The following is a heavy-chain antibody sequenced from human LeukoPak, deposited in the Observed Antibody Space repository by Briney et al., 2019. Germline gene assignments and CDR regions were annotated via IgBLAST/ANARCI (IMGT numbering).Heavy chain of an antibody. J-gene: IGHJ4*02. CDR2: ISGDGGTS. Sequence: GGSLRLSCAASGFTFTTYWMHWVRQAPGKGLMWVSRISGDGGTSAYADSVKGRFAISRDNAKNTLYLQMNSLRTEDTALYYCAISRYSGSSLDYWGQGSLVTVPS. D-gene: IGHD1-26*01. CDR1: GFTFTTYW. CDR3: AISRYSGSSLDY. V-gene: IGHV3-74*01.